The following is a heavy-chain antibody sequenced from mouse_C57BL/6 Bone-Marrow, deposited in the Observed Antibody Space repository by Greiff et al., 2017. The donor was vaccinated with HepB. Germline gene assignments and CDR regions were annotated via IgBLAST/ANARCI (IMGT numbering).Heavy chain of an antibody. CDR1: GYTFTSYG. Sequence: QVQLQQSGAELARPGASVKLSCKASGYTFTSYGISWVKQRTGQGLEWIGEIYPRSGNTYYNEKFKGKATLTADKSSSTAYMELRSLTYEDSAVYFCARKYITTVVEDYYAMGYWGQGNSVTVSS. CDR3: ARKYITTVVEDYYAMGY. V-gene: IGHV1-81*01. CDR2: IYPRSGNT. J-gene: IGHJ4*01. D-gene: IGHD1-1*01.